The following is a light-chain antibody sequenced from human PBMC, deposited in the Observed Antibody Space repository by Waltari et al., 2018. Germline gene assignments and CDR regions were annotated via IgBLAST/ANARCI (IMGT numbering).Light chain of an antibody. CDR3: LLYSGGAHL. V-gene: IGLV7-43*01. J-gene: IGLJ2*01. CDR2: ATS. Sequence: QTVVTQEPSLTVSPGGTVTLTCASSTGAVTSGHYPNWFKQKPWQAPRALIYATSNKYSWTPARFSGPLLGDKAALTLSGVQPEDGADYYCLLYSGGAHLFGGGTKLTVL. CDR1: TGAVTSGHY.